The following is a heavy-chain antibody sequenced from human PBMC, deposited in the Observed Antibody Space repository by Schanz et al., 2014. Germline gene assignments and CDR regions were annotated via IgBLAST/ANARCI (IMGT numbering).Heavy chain of an antibody. V-gene: IGHV4-31*03. Sequence: QVQLQESGPGLVKPSQTLSLTCTVSGASISSGGYYWDWIRLLPGKGLEWIGYISYSGSTSFNPSFKSRLTMSVDTSKNQFSLRLSSVTAADTAVYYCARHGGIPYYPMDVWGQGTTVTVSS. J-gene: IGHJ6*02. CDR1: GASISSGGYY. CDR3: ARHGGIPYYPMDV. D-gene: IGHD3-16*01. CDR2: ISYSGST.